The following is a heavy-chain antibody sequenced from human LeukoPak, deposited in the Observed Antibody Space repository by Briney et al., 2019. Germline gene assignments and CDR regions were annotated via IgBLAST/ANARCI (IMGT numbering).Heavy chain of an antibody. CDR1: GFTFSSYW. V-gene: IGHV3-7*01. CDR3: ARDTPFYILYYYGMDV. D-gene: IGHD2/OR15-2a*01. J-gene: IGHJ6*02. Sequence: QAGGSLRLSCAASGFTFSSYWMSWVRQAPGKGLEWVANIKQDGSEKYYVDSVKGRFTISRDNAKNSLYLQMNSLRAEDTAVYYCARDTPFYILYYYGMDVWGQGTTVTVSS. CDR2: IKQDGSEK.